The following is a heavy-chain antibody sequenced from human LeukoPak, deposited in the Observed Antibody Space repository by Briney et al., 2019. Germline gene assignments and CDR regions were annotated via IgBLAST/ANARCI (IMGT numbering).Heavy chain of an antibody. J-gene: IGHJ4*02. D-gene: IGHD1-14*01. Sequence: GGSLRLSCAASGFTFSNYWMSWVCQAPGKGLEWVANIKQDGSEKYYVDSVKGRFTVSRDNAKSSLYLQMNSLRAEDTAVYYCARAMVWDHGDYWGQGTLVTVSS. CDR2: IKQDGSEK. V-gene: IGHV3-7*01. CDR3: ARAMVWDHGDY. CDR1: GFTFSNYW.